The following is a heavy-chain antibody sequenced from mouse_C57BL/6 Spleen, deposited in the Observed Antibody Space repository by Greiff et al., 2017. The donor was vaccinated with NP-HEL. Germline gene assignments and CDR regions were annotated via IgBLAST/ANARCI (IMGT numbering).Heavy chain of an antibody. CDR1: GYTFTSYG. Sequence: VQLVESGAELARPGASVKLSCKASGYTFTSYGISWVKQRTGQGLEWIGEIYPRSGNTYYNEKFKGKATLTADKSSSTAYMELRSLTSEDSAVYFCARRGPITTVVADYWGQGTTLTVSS. D-gene: IGHD1-1*01. J-gene: IGHJ2*01. V-gene: IGHV1-81*01. CDR2: IYPRSGNT. CDR3: ARRGPITTVVADY.